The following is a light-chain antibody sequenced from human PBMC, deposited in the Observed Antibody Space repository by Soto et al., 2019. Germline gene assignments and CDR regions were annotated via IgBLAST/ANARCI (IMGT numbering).Light chain of an antibody. J-gene: IGKJ1*01. CDR2: GAS. Sequence: IVLTQSPGTLPLSPGERATLSCGASQTVSSNYLAWYQQKPGQAPRLLIYGASSRATGIPDRFSGSGSGTDFVLTISRLEPEDFAVYYCQQYFKSPWTFGKGTKVDIK. V-gene: IGKV3-20*01. CDR3: QQYFKSPWT. CDR1: QTVSSNY.